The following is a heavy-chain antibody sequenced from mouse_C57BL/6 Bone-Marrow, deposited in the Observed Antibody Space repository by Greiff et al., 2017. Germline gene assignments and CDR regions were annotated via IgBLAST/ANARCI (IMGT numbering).Heavy chain of an antibody. D-gene: IGHD2-4*01. Sequence: QVQLQQPGAELVKPGASVKLSCKASGYTFTSYWMHWVKQRPGQGLEWIGMIHPNSGSTNYNEKFKSTATLTVDKSSSTAYMQLSSLTSEDSAVYYCARMGDYDEKPGFAYWGQGTLVTVSA. CDR2: IHPNSGST. J-gene: IGHJ3*01. V-gene: IGHV1-64*01. CDR1: GYTFTSYW. CDR3: ARMGDYDEKPGFAY.